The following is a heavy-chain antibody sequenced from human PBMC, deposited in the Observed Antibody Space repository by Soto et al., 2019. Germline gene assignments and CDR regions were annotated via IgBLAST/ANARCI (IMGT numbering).Heavy chain of an antibody. Sequence: SETVSLTCTVSGGSISGYYWTWIRQPPGKGLEWVGSLFYGGTTDYNPSLKSRLTTSLDTSKNHFSLKLRSVTAADTAVYYCARHRGPAPVYWGQGTLVTVSS. CDR3: ARHRGPAPVY. D-gene: IGHD3-10*01. CDR2: LFYGGTT. V-gene: IGHV4-39*01. J-gene: IGHJ4*02. CDR1: GGSISGYY.